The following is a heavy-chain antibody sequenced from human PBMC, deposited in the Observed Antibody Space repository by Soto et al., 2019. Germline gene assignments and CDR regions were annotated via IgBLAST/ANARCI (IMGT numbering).Heavy chain of an antibody. J-gene: IGHJ4*02. Sequence: EVQLVETGGGLIQPGGSLRLSCAASGFTVSSNYMSWVRQAPGKGLEWVSVIYSGGSTYYADSVKGRFTISRDNSKNTLYLQMNSLRVEDTAVYYCARGSNDSSGIRRGSDYWRQGTLVTVSS. CDR2: IYSGGST. CDR1: GFTVSSNY. D-gene: IGHD3-22*01. V-gene: IGHV3-53*02. CDR3: ARGSNDSSGIRRGSDY.